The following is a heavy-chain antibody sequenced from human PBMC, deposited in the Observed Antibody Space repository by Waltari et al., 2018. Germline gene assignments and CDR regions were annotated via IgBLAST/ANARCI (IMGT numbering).Heavy chain of an antibody. CDR3: ARDSRFPDGGLDY. D-gene: IGHD3-16*01. Sequence: EVQLVESGGGLVQPGGSLRLSCAASGFTFSSYSMNWVRQAPGKGLEWVSYISSSSSTIYYADSVKGRFTISRDNAKNSLYLQMNSLRAEDTAVYYCARDSRFPDGGLDYWGQGTLVTVSS. J-gene: IGHJ4*02. CDR1: GFTFSSYS. V-gene: IGHV3-48*01. CDR2: ISSSSSTI.